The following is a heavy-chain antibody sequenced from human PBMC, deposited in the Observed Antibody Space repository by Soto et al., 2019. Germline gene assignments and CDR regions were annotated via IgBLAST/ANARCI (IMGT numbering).Heavy chain of an antibody. CDR3: ARVYFGYYDFWSGYSHRLYYMDV. CDR2: MNPNSGNT. Sequence: GASVKVSCKASGYTFTSYDINWVRQATGQGLEWMGWMNPNSGNTGYAQKLQGRVTMTRNTSISTAYMELSSLRSEDTAVYYCARVYFGYYDFWSGYSHRLYYMDVWGKGTTVTVSS. J-gene: IGHJ6*03. D-gene: IGHD3-3*01. V-gene: IGHV1-8*01. CDR1: GYTFTSYD.